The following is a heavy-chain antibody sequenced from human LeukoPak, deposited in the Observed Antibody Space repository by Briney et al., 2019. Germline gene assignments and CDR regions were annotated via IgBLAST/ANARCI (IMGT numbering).Heavy chain of an antibody. CDR3: ARGRLKVVPAAALYYYYYMDV. CDR1: GYTFTGYY. J-gene: IGHJ6*03. Sequence: ASVKVSCKASGYTFTGYYMHWVRQAPGQGLEWMGWINPNSGGTNYAQKFQGRVTMTRDTSISTAYMELSRLRSDDTAVYYCARGRLKVVPAAALYYYYYMDVWGKGTTVTVSS. V-gene: IGHV1-2*02. D-gene: IGHD2-2*01. CDR2: INPNSGGT.